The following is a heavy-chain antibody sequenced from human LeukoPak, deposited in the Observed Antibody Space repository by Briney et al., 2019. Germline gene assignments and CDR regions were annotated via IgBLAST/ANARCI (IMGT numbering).Heavy chain of an antibody. V-gene: IGHV4-59*01. CDR1: GVSLSSYY. CDR3: ARHHNYASGAIDY. CDR2: IYYSGST. Sequence: SETLSLTCTVSGVSLSSYYWSWIRQPPGQGLEGIWYIYYSGSTDYNPSLKSRVTISVDTSKNQFSLKLSSVTAADTAVYYCARHHNYASGAIDYWGQGTLVTVSS. D-gene: IGHD3-10*01. J-gene: IGHJ4*02.